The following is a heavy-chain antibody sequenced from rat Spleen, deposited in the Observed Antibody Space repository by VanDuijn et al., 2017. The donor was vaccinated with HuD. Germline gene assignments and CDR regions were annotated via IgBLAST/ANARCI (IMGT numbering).Heavy chain of an antibody. CDR1: GSSITSHY. CDR3: ARGPVDY. V-gene: IGHV3-1*01. J-gene: IGHJ2*01. Sequence: EVQLQESGPGLVKPSQSLSLTCSVTGSSITSHYWGWIRKFPGNKMEWMGYINFSGSTNYNPSLKSRISITRDTSKNQFFLLLNSITAEDTATYHCARGPVDYWGRGVMVTVSS. CDR2: INFSGST.